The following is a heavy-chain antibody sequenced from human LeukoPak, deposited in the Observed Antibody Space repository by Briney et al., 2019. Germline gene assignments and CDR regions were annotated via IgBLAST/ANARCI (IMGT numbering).Heavy chain of an antibody. Sequence: GGSLRLSCAASGFTFSSDAMSWVRQAPGKGLEWVSAISGSCGSTYYADYVKGRFTISRDNSTTTLYLQMNSLRAEATAVYYCAKDVVVTAATGFNDYWGQGTLVTVSS. J-gene: IGHJ4*02. D-gene: IGHD2-2*01. CDR1: GFTFSSDA. V-gene: IGHV3-23*01. CDR3: AKDVVVTAATGFNDY. CDR2: ISGSCGST.